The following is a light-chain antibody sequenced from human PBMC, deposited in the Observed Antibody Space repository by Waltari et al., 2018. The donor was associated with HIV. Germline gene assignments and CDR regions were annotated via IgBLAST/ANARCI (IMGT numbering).Light chain of an antibody. CDR2: WAS. Sequence: PDSLAVSLDERATINCKSSQSILYSSNNKNFLAWYQQKPGQPPKLLIYWASTRESGVPDRFSGSGSETDFTLTISSLQAEDVAVYYCQQYYTTPLTFGQGTKLEIK. CDR1: QSILYSSNNKNF. J-gene: IGKJ2*01. CDR3: QQYYTTPLT. V-gene: IGKV4-1*01.